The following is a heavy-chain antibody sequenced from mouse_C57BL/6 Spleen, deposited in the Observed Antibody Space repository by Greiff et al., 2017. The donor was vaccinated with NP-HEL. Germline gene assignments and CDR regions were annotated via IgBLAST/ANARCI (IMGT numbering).Heavy chain of an antibody. CDR2: IYPGDGDT. CDR3: ARSGAATTVVATPYWYFDV. D-gene: IGHD1-1*01. CDR1: GYAFSSSW. J-gene: IGHJ1*03. V-gene: IGHV1-82*01. Sequence: QVQLQQSGPELVKPGASVKISCKASGYAFSSSWMNWVKQRPGKGLEWIGRIYPGDGDTNYNGKFKGKATLTADNSSSTAYMQLSSLTSEDSAVYFCARSGAATTVVATPYWYFDVWGTGTTVTVSS.